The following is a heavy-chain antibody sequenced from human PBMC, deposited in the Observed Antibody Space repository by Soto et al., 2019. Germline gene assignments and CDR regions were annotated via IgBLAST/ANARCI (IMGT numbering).Heavy chain of an antibody. CDR1: GDSISTNS. CDR2: IHYNGNT. V-gene: IGHV4-59*01. Sequence: SETLSLTCTVSGDSISTNSYYWVWLPPGRGLEWIGNIHYNGNTKYSPSLKSRVTMSVDTSKNHFSLRLISVTAADTAIYFCAREGNLGRWLQPLDFWGQGTLVTVSS. J-gene: IGHJ4*02. CDR3: AREGNLGRWLQPLDF. D-gene: IGHD5-12*01.